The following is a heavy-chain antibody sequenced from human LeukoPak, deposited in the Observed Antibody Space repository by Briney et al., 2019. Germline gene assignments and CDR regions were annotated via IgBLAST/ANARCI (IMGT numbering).Heavy chain of an antibody. J-gene: IGHJ4*02. CDR1: GGSFSGYY. Sequence: PSETLSLTCAVYGGSFSGYYWSWIRQHPGKGLEWIGYIYYSGSTYYNPSLKSRVTISVDTSKNQFSLKLSSVTAADTAVYYCARLFGVVTTEDYWGQGTLVTVSS. CDR2: IYYSGST. D-gene: IGHD3-3*01. V-gene: IGHV4-31*11. CDR3: ARLFGVVTTEDY.